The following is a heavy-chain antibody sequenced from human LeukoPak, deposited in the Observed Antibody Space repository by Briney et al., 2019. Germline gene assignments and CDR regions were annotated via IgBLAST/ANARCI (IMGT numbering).Heavy chain of an antibody. V-gene: IGHV3-74*01. CDR1: GFTFSSYG. CDR3: ARSTRIYSSSSFDY. Sequence: GSLRLSCAASGFTFSSYGMHWVRQAPGKGLVWVSRINSDGSSTTYADSVKGRFTISRDNAKNTVCLQMNSLRAEDTAVYYCARSTRIYSSSSFDYWGQGTLVTVSS. D-gene: IGHD6-13*01. CDR2: INSDGSST. J-gene: IGHJ4*02.